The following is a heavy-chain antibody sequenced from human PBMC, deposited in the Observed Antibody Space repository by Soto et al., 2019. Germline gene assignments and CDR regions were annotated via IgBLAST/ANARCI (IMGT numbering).Heavy chain of an antibody. CDR1: GFTFSSYG. V-gene: IGHV3-30*18. J-gene: IGHJ4*02. Sequence: AGGSLRLSCAASGFTFSSYGMHWVRQAPGKGLEWVAVISYDGSNKYYADSVKGRFTISRDNSKNTLYLQMNSLRAEDTAVYYCAKDLVVAATLPDYWGQGTLVTVSS. CDR2: ISYDGSNK. D-gene: IGHD2-15*01. CDR3: AKDLVVAATLPDY.